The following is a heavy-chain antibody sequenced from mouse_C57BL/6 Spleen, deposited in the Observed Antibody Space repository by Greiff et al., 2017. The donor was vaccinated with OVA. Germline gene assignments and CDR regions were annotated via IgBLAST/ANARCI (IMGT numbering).Heavy chain of an antibody. Sequence: QVQLQQPGAELVKPGASVKLSCKASGYTFTSYWMQWVKQRPGQGLEWIGEIDPSDSYTNYNQKFKGKATLTVDTSSSTAYMQLSSLTSEDSAVYYCARGGRSGGPDDRGQGTTLTVSS. CDR2: IDPSDSYT. CDR1: GYTFTSYW. CDR3: ARGGRSGGPDD. D-gene: IGHD1-3*01. V-gene: IGHV1-50*01. J-gene: IGHJ2*01.